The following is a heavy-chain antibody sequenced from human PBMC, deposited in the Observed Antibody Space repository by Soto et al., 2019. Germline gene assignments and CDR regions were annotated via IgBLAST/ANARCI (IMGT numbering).Heavy chain of an antibody. Sequence: LVWVSRINSDGSSTSYADSVKGRFTISRDNAKNTLYLQMNSLRAEDTAVYYCARSMHYSDGSNYSPFDYWGQGTLVTVSS. V-gene: IGHV3-74*01. CDR3: ARSMHYSDGSNYSPFDY. CDR2: INSDGSST. J-gene: IGHJ4*02. D-gene: IGHD3-22*01.